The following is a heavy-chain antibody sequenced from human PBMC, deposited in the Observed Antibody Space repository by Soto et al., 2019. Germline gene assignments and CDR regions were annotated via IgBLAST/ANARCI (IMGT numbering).Heavy chain of an antibody. V-gene: IGHV3-23*01. J-gene: IGHJ4*02. Sequence: VGSLRLPCTVSGFKFSNYALSWVRQAPGKGLEWVSSISASGGSTFYGDSVKGRFTASRDNSKNTLFLQLNNLRAEDTAVYYCAQIALIGSNTDNRGQGTLVTVYS. CDR3: AQIALIGSNTDN. D-gene: IGHD1-26*01. CDR2: ISASGGST. CDR1: GFKFSNYA.